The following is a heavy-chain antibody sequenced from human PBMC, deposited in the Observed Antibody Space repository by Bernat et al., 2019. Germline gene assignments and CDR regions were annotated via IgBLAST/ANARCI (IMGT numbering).Heavy chain of an antibody. Sequence: QVQLVESGGGVVQPGRSLRLSCAASGFPFISYGLHWVRQAPGKGLEWVAVISYDGSNKYYADSVKGRFTISRDNSKNTLYLQMNSLRAEDTAVYYCANEGGRAAAGPRHWGQGTLVTVSS. CDR2: ISYDGSNK. CDR3: ANEGGRAAAGPRH. CDR1: GFPFISYG. V-gene: IGHV3-30*18. J-gene: IGHJ1*01. D-gene: IGHD6-13*01.